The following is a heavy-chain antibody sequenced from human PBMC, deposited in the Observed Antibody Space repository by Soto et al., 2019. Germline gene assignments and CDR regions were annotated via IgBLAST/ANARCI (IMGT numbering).Heavy chain of an antibody. J-gene: IGHJ6*02. Sequence: GGSLRLSCVASGFTFSDYNMNWLRQTPGKGLEWVSSIASRSNYIYYADSLKGRFTVSRDNARNSLYLQVDNLRAEDTAVYYCARVPGYCSGGSCSRFYYYYGMDVWGQGTTVTVSS. V-gene: IGHV3-21*01. CDR1: GFTFSDYN. D-gene: IGHD2-15*01. CDR3: ARVPGYCSGGSCSRFYYYYGMDV. CDR2: IASRSNYI.